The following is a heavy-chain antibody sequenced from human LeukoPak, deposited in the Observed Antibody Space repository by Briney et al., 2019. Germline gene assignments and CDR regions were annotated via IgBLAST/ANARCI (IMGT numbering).Heavy chain of an antibody. D-gene: IGHD3/OR15-3a*01. Sequence: PGRSLRLSCAASGFSFSTYGMFWVRQAPGEGLEWVGVVSYDGSKQYYADSVKGRFTISRDNSKNTLYLQMDGLRAEDTAVYYCAKGEFWTGIGEFFLYWGQGTLVTVSS. V-gene: IGHV3-33*06. J-gene: IGHJ1*01. CDR2: VSYDGSKQ. CDR1: GFSFSTYG. CDR3: AKGEFWTGIGEFFLY.